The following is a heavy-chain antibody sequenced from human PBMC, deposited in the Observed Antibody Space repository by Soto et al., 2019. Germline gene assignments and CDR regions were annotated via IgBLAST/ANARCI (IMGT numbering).Heavy chain of an antibody. Sequence: QITLNESGPAVVKPAETLTLTCTFSGFSLTTSGVGVGWIRQSPGKAPEWIALIYWDDDKRYSASLKSRLTITKDTSKNQVVLTMASVDPADTATYYCAHRILRTVFGLVTTTAIYFDFWGQGTPVVVSS. V-gene: IGHV2-5*02. CDR1: GFSLTTSGVG. J-gene: IGHJ4*02. CDR3: AHRILRTVFGLVTTTAIYFDF. CDR2: IYWDDDK. D-gene: IGHD3-3*01.